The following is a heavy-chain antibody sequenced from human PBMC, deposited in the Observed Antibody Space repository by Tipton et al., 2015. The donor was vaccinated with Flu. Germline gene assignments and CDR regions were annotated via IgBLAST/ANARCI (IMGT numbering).Heavy chain of an antibody. V-gene: IGHV4-61*02. CDR1: GGSISSGSYY. D-gene: IGHD5-18*01. CDR2: IYTSGST. Sequence: TLSLTCTVSGGSISSGSYYWSWIRQPAGKGLEWIGRIYTSGSTNYNPSLKSRVTISVDTSKNQFSLKLSSVTAADTAVYYCARAEDTAMAYFDYWGQGTPVTVSS. J-gene: IGHJ4*02. CDR3: ARAEDTAMAYFDY.